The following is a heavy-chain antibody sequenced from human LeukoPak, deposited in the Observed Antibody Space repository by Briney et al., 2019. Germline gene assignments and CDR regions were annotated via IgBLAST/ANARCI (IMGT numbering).Heavy chain of an antibody. J-gene: IGHJ4*02. CDR1: GFTFSSYA. V-gene: IGHV3-30*04. CDR2: ISYDGNNK. D-gene: IGHD4-11*01. CDR3: ARWGPPTTVTTSDY. Sequence: GGSLRLSCAASGFTFSSYAMHWARQAPGKGLEWVAAISYDGNNKYYADSVKGRFTISRDNSKNTLYLQMNSLRAEDTAVYYCARWGPPTTVTTSDYWGQGTLVTVSS.